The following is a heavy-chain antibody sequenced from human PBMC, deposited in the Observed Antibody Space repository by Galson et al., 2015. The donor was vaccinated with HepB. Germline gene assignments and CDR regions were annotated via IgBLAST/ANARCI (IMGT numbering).Heavy chain of an antibody. CDR1: GFTFSSYA. J-gene: IGHJ4*02. CDR2: ISSNGGST. CDR3: ARDSGIPYYDSTLYLDY. Sequence: SLRLSCAASGFTFSSYAMHWVRQAPGKGLEYVSAISSNGGSTYYANSVKGRFTISRDNSKNTLYLQMGSLRAEDMAVYYCARDSGIPYYDSTLYLDYWGQGTLVTVSS. V-gene: IGHV3-64*01. D-gene: IGHD3-22*01.